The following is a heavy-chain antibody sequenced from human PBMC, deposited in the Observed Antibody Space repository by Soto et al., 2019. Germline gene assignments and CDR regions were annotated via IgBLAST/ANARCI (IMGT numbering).Heavy chain of an antibody. CDR2: ISSSSSYT. Sequence: PGGSLRLSCAASGFTFSSYSMNWVRQAPGKGLEWVSSISSSSSYTYYADSVKGRFTISRDNAKNSLYLQMNSLRAEDTAVYYCARDPPTFIVVVPAAIEEYYYYGMDVWGQGTTVTVSS. CDR3: ARDPPTFIVVVPAAIEEYYYYGMDV. D-gene: IGHD2-2*01. CDR1: GFTFSSYS. V-gene: IGHV3-21*01. J-gene: IGHJ6*02.